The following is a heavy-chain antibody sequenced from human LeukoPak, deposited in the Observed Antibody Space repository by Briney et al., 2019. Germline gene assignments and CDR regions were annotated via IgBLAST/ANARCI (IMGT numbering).Heavy chain of an antibody. CDR1: GGTFSSYA. J-gene: IGHJ4*02. D-gene: IGHD2-2*01. CDR2: IIPILGIA. Sequence: GASVKVSCKASGGTFSSYAIRWVRQAPGQGLEWMGRIIPILGIANYAQKFQGRVTMTTDTSTSTAYMELRSLRSDDTAVYYCARVTQYDTRIVVVPPSFDYWGQGTLVTVSS. CDR3: ARVTQYDTRIVVVPPSFDY. V-gene: IGHV1-69*04.